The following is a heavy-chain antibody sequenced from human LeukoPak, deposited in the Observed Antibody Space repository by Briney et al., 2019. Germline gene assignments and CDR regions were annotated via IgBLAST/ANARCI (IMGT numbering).Heavy chain of an antibody. CDR3: ARGSLTRY. CDR1: GGSISSSSYY. J-gene: IGHJ4*02. Sequence: PSETLSLTCTVSGGSISSSSYYWGWIRQPPGKGLEWIGSIYYSGSTYYNPSLKSRVTISVDTSKNQFSLKLSSVTAADTVVYYCARGSLTRYWGQGTLVTVSS. CDR2: IYYSGST. V-gene: IGHV4-39*07.